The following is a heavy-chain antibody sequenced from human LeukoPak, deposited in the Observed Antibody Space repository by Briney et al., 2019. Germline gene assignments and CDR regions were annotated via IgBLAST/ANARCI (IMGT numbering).Heavy chain of an antibody. D-gene: IGHD2-2*01. CDR3: AGCSSTSCLDY. CDR1: GGSISSSSYY. Sequence: SETLSLTCTVSGGSISSSSYYWGWLRQPPGRGLEWLGSIYCSGSTYYNPSLKSRVTISVDTSKNQFSLKLSSVTAADTAVYYCAGCSSTSCLDYWGQGTLVTVSS. V-gene: IGHV4-39*07. CDR2: IYCSGST. J-gene: IGHJ4*02.